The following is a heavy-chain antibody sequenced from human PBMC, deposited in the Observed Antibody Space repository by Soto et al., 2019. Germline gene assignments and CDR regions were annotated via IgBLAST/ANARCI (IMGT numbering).Heavy chain of an antibody. CDR1: GFSLSTSGMC. J-gene: IGHJ4*02. CDR3: AGIGYCSSASCGYFDY. V-gene: IGHV2-70*11. D-gene: IGHD2-2*03. CDR2: IDWDDDK. Sequence: SGLRGEPTQTLTLTCTFSGFSLSTSGMCVSWIRQPPGKALEWLARIDWDDDKYYSTSLKTRLTISKDTSTNQVVLTMTNMDPVDTATYYCAGIGYCSSASCGYFDYWGQGTLVTVSS.